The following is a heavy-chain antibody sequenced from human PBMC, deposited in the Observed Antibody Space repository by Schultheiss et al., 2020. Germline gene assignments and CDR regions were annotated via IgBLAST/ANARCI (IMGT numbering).Heavy chain of an antibody. Sequence: GGSLRLSCVYSGFSLSSYSMNWVRQAPGKGLEWLSYISSSSTNIYYADSVKGRSSVSRDNAKNSLYLQMNTLRAGDTAVYYCARETAMIVVDRWGQGTLVTVSS. J-gene: IGHJ5*02. D-gene: IGHD3-22*01. V-gene: IGHV3-48*01. CDR1: GFSLSSYS. CDR3: ARETAMIVVDR. CDR2: ISSSSTNI.